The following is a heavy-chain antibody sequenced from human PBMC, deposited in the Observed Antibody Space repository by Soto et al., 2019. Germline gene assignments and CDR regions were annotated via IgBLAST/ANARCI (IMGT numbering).Heavy chain of an antibody. CDR3: AAVIVGATMDTRDY. V-gene: IGHV4-31*03. Sequence: SETLSLTCTVSCGSISSGGYYWSWIRQHPGKGLEWIGYIYYSGSTYYNPSLKSRVTISVDTSKNQFSLKLSSVTAADTAVYYCAAVIVGATMDTRDYWGQGTLVTVSP. CDR1: CGSISSGGYY. J-gene: IGHJ4*02. CDR2: IYYSGST. D-gene: IGHD1-26*01.